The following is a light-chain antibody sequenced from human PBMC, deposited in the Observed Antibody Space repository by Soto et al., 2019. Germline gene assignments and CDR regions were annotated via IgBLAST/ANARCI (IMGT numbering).Light chain of an antibody. CDR2: DAC. CDR3: QQYERYST. Sequence: DIHMTQSPSTLSASVGDRVTITFRSSQRISSWLAWYQQKAGKAPQLLIYDACSLESGVPSRFSGSGSGTEFTLTISGLQPEDSATYYCQQYERYSTFGQGTKV. CDR1: QRISSW. V-gene: IGKV1-5*01. J-gene: IGKJ1*01.